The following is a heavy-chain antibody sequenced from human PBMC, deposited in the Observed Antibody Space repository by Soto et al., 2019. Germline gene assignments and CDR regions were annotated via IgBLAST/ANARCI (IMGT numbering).Heavy chain of an antibody. CDR2: IYHSGST. D-gene: IGHD7-27*01. J-gene: IGHJ5*02. V-gene: IGHV4-30-2*01. Sequence: QLQLQESGSGLVKPSQTLSLTCAVSGGSISSGGYSWSWIRQPPGKGLEWIGDIYHSGSTYSNPSLQSRATISVDRTKNQFSRKPSSVTAADTAVYYCARVPGPWGQGTLVTVSS. CDR3: ARVPGP. CDR1: GGSISSGGYS.